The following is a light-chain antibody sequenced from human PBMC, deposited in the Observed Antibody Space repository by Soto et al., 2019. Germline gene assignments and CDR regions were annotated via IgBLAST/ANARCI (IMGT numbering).Light chain of an antibody. J-gene: IGKJ4*01. CDR2: DAS. CDR3: QQFSSYPRT. Sequence: EFVLTQSPGTLSLSPGERATLSCRASQTVRNNYLAWYQQKPGKAPRLLIYDASSWANGIPDRFSGGGSGTDFTLTISRLEPEDFAVYYCQQFSSYPRTFGGGNKVEIK. V-gene: IGKV3-20*01. CDR1: QTVRNNY.